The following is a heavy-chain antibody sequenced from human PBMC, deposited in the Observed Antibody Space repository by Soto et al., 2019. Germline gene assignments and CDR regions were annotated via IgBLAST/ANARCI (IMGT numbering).Heavy chain of an antibody. CDR3: ARGFSFSDNSDNDRIYFYYGLNV. J-gene: IGHJ6*02. D-gene: IGHD2-15*01. CDR1: GGSITTGHC. CDR2: IYQSGIT. Sequence: SETLSLTCDVSGGSITTGHCWTFVRQSPGKGLEWIGEIYQSGITNYNPSLNSRLSISMDQSKNQFSLKLTSVTAADTALYFCARGFSFSDNSDNDRIYFYYGLNVWGQGTTVTVSS. V-gene: IGHV4-4*02.